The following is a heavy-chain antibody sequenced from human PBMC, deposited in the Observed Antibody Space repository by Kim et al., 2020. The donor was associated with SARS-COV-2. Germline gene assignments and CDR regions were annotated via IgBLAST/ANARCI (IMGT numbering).Heavy chain of an antibody. Sequence: ADSVKGRFTISRYNAKNSLYLQMNSLRAEDTALYYCAKEPAGSGSPLFDYWGQGTLVTVSS. J-gene: IGHJ4*02. V-gene: IGHV3-9*01. D-gene: IGHD3-10*01. CDR3: AKEPAGSGSPLFDY.